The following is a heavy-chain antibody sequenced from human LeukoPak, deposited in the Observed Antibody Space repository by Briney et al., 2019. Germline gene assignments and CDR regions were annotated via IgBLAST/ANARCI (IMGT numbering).Heavy chain of an antibody. CDR3: ARLGASDY. J-gene: IGHJ4*02. V-gene: IGHV1-2*02. CDR2: INFNNGGT. D-gene: IGHD2-2*01. CDR1: GYTSTNYY. Sequence: ASVKVSCKASGYTSTNYYLHWMRQAPGQGLEWMGWINFNNGGTKSAQRLQGRVTMTRDTSISTAYMELSSLRSDDTAVYYCARLGASDYRGQGTLVIVSS.